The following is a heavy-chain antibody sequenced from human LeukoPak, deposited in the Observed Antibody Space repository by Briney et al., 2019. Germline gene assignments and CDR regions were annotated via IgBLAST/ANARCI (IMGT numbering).Heavy chain of an antibody. CDR1: GYIFTRYA. CDR3: ARDGIGSGSPTDY. CDR2: VNTNTGNP. J-gene: IGHJ4*02. V-gene: IGHV7-4-1*02. D-gene: IGHD3-10*01. Sequence: ASVKVSCKASGYIFTRYAISWVRQAPGQGLEWMGWVNTNTGNPTYAQGFTGRFVFSLDTSVRTAYLQISSLKTEDTAVYYCARDGIGSGSPTDYWGQGTLVTVSS.